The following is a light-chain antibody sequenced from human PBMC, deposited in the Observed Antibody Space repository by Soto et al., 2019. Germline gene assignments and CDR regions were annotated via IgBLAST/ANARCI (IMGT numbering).Light chain of an antibody. V-gene: IGLV2-8*01. Sequence: QSALTQPPSASGSPGQSVTISCTGTSSDVGGYNYVSWYQQHPGKAPELMIYEVSKRPSAVPDRFSGSKSGNTASLTVSGLQAEDEADYYCSSYAGSLYVFGTGTKVTVL. CDR2: EVS. J-gene: IGLJ1*01. CDR1: SSDVGGYNY. CDR3: SSYAGSLYV.